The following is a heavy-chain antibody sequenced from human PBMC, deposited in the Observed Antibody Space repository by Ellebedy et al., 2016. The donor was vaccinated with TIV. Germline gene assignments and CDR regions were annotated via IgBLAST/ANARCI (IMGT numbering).Heavy chain of an antibody. CDR3: ARMETVTTTVWVYYYGMDV. CDR1: GFSLSNARMG. D-gene: IGHD4-17*01. V-gene: IGHV2-26*01. J-gene: IGHJ6*02. CDR2: IFSNDEK. Sequence: SGPTLVXPTETLTLPCTVSGFSLSNARMGVSWIRQPPGKALEWLAHIFSNDEKSYSTSLKSRLTISKDTSKSQVVLTMTNMDPVDTATYYCARMETVTTTVWVYYYGMDVWGQGTTVTVSS.